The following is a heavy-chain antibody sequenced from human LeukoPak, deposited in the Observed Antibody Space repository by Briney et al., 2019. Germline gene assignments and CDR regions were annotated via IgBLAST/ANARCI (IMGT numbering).Heavy chain of an antibody. J-gene: IGHJ4*02. Sequence: ASVKVSCKASGYTFTSYYMHWVRQDPGQGLEWMGWINPNSGGTNYAQKFQGRVTMTRDTSISTGYMELSRLRSDDTAVYYCARDSCSGGSCYTNDYWGQGTLVTVSS. CDR3: ARDSCSGGSCYTNDY. D-gene: IGHD2-15*01. CDR2: INPNSGGT. CDR1: GYTFTSYY. V-gene: IGHV1-2*02.